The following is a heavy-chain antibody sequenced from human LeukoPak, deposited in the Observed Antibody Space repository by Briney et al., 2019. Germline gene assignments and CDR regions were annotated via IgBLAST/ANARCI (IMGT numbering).Heavy chain of an antibody. CDR3: AKAPTSDYMDV. Sequence: GRSLRLSCAASGFTFSSYAMHWVRQAPGKGLEWVAVISYDGSNKYYADSVKGRFTISRDNSKNTLYLQMNSLRAEDTAVYYCAKAPTSDYMDVWGKGTTVTISS. CDR1: GFTFSSYA. J-gene: IGHJ6*03. CDR2: ISYDGSNK. V-gene: IGHV3-30*04.